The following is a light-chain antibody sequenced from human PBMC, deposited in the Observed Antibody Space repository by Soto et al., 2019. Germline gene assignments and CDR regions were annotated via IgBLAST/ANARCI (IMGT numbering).Light chain of an antibody. V-gene: IGKV3-11*01. CDR2: YTS. Sequence: EIVLTQSPATLSLSPGETATLSCRASQYVGTRLAWYQHKPGQAPRLLIYYTSNRATGIPARFSGSGSGTDFTLTISSLEPEDFAVYYCQQRSNWPPITFGQGTRLEIK. CDR1: QYVGTR. J-gene: IGKJ5*01. CDR3: QQRSNWPPIT.